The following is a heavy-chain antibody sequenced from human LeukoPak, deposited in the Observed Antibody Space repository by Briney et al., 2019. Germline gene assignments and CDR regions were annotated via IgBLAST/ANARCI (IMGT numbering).Heavy chain of an antibody. CDR2: IFYSGST. D-gene: IGHD5-18*01. V-gene: IGHV4-39*07. Sequence: PSETLSLTCTVSGGSISSNSYYWGWIRQPPGKGLEWIGSIFYSGSTYYNPSLKSRVTISVDTAKNQFSLKLSSVTAADTAVYYCARGQDGYSYGRYYYYYYMDVWGKGTAVTISS. CDR1: GGSISSNSYY. CDR3: ARGQDGYSYGRYYYYYYMDV. J-gene: IGHJ6*03.